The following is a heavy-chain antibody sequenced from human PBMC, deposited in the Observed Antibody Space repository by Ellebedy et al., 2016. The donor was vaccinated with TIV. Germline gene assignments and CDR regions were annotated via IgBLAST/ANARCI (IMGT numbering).Heavy chain of an antibody. D-gene: IGHD6-19*01. CDR3: ARGRSGWWFDP. V-gene: IGHV4-59*01. J-gene: IGHJ5*02. CDR1: GGSISSYY. Sequence: MPSETLSLTCTVSGGSISSYYWSWIRQPPGKGLEWIGYIYYSGSTNYNPSLKSRVTISVDTSKNQFSLKLSSVTAADTAVYYCARGRSGWWFDPWGQGTLVTVSS. CDR2: IYYSGST.